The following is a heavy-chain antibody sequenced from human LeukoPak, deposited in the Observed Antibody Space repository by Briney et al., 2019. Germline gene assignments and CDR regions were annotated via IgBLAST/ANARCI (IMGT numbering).Heavy chain of an antibody. CDR2: IWYDGSNK. V-gene: IGHV3-33*01. CDR3: ASAYSSGSVDIDY. CDR1: GFTFSSHG. J-gene: IGHJ4*02. Sequence: PGRSLRLSCAASGFTFSSHGMHWVRQAPGKGLEWVAVIWYDGSNKYYADSVKGRFTISRDNSKNTLYLQMNSLRAEDTAVYYCASAYSSGSVDIDYWGQGTLVTVSS. D-gene: IGHD6-19*01.